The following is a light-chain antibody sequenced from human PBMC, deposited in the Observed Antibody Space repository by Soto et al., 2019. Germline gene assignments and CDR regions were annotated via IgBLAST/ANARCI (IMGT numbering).Light chain of an antibody. CDR3: QQPGIT. Sequence: DIQLTQSPSFLSASVRDRVTITCRASQGISSYLAWYQQKPGKAPKLLIYAASTLQSGVPSRFSGSGSGTEFTLTISSLQPEDFATYYCQQPGITFGQGTRLEIK. CDR1: QGISSY. J-gene: IGKJ5*01. V-gene: IGKV1-9*01. CDR2: AAS.